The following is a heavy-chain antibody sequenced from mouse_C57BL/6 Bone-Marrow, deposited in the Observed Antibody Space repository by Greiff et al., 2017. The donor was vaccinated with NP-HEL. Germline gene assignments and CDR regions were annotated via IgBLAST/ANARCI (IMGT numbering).Heavy chain of an antibody. CDR2: IYWDDDK. CDR3: ARLITTVVATHWYFDV. D-gene: IGHD1-1*01. V-gene: IGHV8-12*01. Sequence: QVTLKESGPGILQSSQTLSLTCSFSGFSLSTSGMGVSWIRQPSGKGLEWLAHIYWDDDKRYNPSLKSRLTISKDTSRNQVFLKITSVDTADTATYYCARLITTVVATHWYFDVWGTGTTVTVSS. CDR1: GFSLSTSGMG. J-gene: IGHJ1*03.